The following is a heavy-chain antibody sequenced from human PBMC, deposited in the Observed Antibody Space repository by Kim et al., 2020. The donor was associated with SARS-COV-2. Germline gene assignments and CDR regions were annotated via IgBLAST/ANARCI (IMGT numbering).Heavy chain of an antibody. CDR1: GGTFSSYA. CDR2: IIPIFGTA. CDR3: ATGGFWSGSSRAHYYYGMDV. J-gene: IGHJ6*02. D-gene: IGHD3-3*01. V-gene: IGHV1-69*13. Sequence: SVKVSCKASGGTFSSYAISWVRQAPGQGLEWMGGIIPIFGTANYAQKFQGRVTITADESTSTAYMELSSLRSEDTAVYYCATGGFWSGSSRAHYYYGMDVWGQGTTVTVSS.